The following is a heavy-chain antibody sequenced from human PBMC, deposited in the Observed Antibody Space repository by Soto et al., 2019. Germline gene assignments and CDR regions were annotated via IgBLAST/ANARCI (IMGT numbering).Heavy chain of an antibody. CDR3: PRGALLTWNHLFFEY. CDR2: INHSGST. D-gene: IGHD1-1*01. Sequence: SETLSLTCAVYGGSFSGYYWSWIRQPPGKGPEWIGEINHSGSTNSNPSLKSRVTISVDASKNQFSLKLSSVTAADTAVYYCPRGALLTWNHLFFEYWGQGTPVTVSS. V-gene: IGHV4-34*01. CDR1: GGSFSGYY. J-gene: IGHJ4*02.